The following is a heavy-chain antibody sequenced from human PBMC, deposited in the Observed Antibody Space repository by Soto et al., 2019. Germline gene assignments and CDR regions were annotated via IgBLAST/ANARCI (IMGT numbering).Heavy chain of an antibody. CDR2: ISYDGSNK. V-gene: IGHV3-30*18. Sequence: XVSLRLSCAASGFTFSSYGMHWVRQAPGKGLEWVAVISYDGSNKYYADSVKGRFTISRDNSKNTLYLQMNSLRAEDTAVYYCAKVPPGDTVPGVWGQGTTVTVSS. D-gene: IGHD5-18*01. J-gene: IGHJ6*02. CDR3: AKVPPGDTVPGV. CDR1: GFTFSSYG.